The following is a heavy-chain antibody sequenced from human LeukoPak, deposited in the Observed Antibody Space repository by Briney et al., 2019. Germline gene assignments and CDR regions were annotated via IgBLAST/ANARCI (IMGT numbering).Heavy chain of an antibody. CDR3: ASGIYYDSSGAYYYYMDV. J-gene: IGHJ6*03. V-gene: IGHV4-59*01. D-gene: IGHD3-22*01. Sequence: PSETLSLTCTVSGGSISSYYWSRIRQPPGKGLEWIGYIYYSGSTNYNPSLKSRVTISVDTSKNQFSLKLSSVTAADTAVYYCASGIYYDSSGAYYYYMDVWGKGTTVTVSS. CDR1: GGSISSYY. CDR2: IYYSGST.